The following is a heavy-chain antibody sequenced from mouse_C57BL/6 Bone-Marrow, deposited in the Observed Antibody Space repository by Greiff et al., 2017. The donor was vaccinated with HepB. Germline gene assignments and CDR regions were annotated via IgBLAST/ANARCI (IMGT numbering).Heavy chain of an antibody. CDR3: TRYSIYGVYFDY. CDR1: GFTFSDAW. D-gene: IGHD2-5*01. Sequence: EVKVEESGGGLVQPGGSMKLSCAASGFTFSDAWMDWVRQSPEKGLEWVAEIRNKANNHATYYAESVKGRFTISRDDSKSSVYLQMNSLRAEDTGIYYCTRYSIYGVYFDYWGQGTTLTVSS. CDR2: IRNKANNHAT. J-gene: IGHJ2*01. V-gene: IGHV6-6*01.